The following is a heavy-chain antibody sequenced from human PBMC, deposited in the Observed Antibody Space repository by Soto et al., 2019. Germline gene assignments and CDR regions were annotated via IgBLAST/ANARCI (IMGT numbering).Heavy chain of an antibody. D-gene: IGHD3-22*01. V-gene: IGHV1-46*01. CDR1: GYTFTSYY. J-gene: IGHJ4*02. Sequence: GASVKVSCKASGYTFTSYYMHWVRQAPGQGLEWMGIINPSGGSTSYAQKFQGRVTMTTDTSTSTAYMELRSLRSDDTAVYYCARDSGRYYYDSSGYYFLDYWGQGTLVTVSS. CDR2: INPSGGST. CDR3: ARDSGRYYYDSSGYYFLDY.